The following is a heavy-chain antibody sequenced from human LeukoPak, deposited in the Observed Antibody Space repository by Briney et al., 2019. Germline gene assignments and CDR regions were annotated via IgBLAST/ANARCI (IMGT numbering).Heavy chain of an antibody. D-gene: IGHD4-17*01. Sequence: ASVKVSCKASGGIFSRYAISWVRQAPGQGLEWMGGIIPLFGTANYAQRFQGRVTITADESTSTAYMELSSLRSEDTAVYYCATKDRYGDYVGIDYWGQGTLATVSS. CDR2: IIPLFGTA. V-gene: IGHV1-69*13. J-gene: IGHJ4*02. CDR3: ATKDRYGDYVGIDY. CDR1: GGIFSRYA.